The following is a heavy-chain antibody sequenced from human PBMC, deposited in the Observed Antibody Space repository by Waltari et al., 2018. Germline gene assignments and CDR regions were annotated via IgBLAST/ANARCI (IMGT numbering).Heavy chain of an antibody. CDR1: GASIRNYY. V-gene: IGHV4-4*07. CDR3: ARATLNNWFDP. Sequence: QVQVQESGPGLVKPSETLCLTCTVSGASIRNYYWSWLRQPAGKGLEWIGRIYLSGAPHYNPSLKSRVTISVDTSKSQFSLKLGSVTAADTAVYYCARATLNNWFDPWGQGTLVTVSS. J-gene: IGHJ5*02. CDR2: IYLSGAP.